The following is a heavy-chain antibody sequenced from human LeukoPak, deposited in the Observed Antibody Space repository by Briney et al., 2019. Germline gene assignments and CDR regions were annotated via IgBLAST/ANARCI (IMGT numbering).Heavy chain of an antibody. CDR1: GGSISSSSYY. D-gene: IGHD7-27*01. Sequence: PSETLSLTCTVSGGSISSSSYYSGWIRQPPGKGLDRIGGIYYSGSTYYNPSIKSRLTISVDTSKNQFSLKLSSVTAADTAVYYCARRYSWGGFDYWGQGTLVTVSS. V-gene: IGHV4-39*07. CDR2: IYYSGST. J-gene: IGHJ4*02. CDR3: ARRYSWGGFDY.